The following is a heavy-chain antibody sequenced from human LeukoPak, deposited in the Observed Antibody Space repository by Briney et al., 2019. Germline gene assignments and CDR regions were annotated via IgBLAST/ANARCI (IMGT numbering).Heavy chain of an antibody. J-gene: IGHJ4*02. CDR2: MSYDGSHK. CDR1: GFTFSSYG. Sequence: PGRSLSLPCAASGFTFSSYGMHWVRQAPGKGLEWVAVMSYDGSHKYYADSVKGRFTISRDNSKNTLYLQMNSLRPEDTAVYYCAKDDGASSWYGADHWGQGTLVTVSS. CDR3: AKDDGASSWYGADH. D-gene: IGHD6-13*01. V-gene: IGHV3-30*18.